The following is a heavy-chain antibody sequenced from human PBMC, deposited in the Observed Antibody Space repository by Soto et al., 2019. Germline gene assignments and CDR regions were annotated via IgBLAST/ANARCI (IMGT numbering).Heavy chain of an antibody. CDR1: GGSFSGYY. Sequence: SETLSLTCAVYGGSFSGYYWSWIRQPPGKGLEWIGEINHSGSTNYNPSLKSRVTISVDTSKNQFSLKLSSVTAADTAVYYCAGVLGCSGGSCYPNWFDPWGQGTLVTVSS. D-gene: IGHD2-15*01. V-gene: IGHV4-34*01. J-gene: IGHJ5*02. CDR2: INHSGST. CDR3: AGVLGCSGGSCYPNWFDP.